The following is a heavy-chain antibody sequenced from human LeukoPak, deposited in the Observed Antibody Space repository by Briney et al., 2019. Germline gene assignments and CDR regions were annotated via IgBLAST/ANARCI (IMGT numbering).Heavy chain of an antibody. CDR1: GFTFKNYS. CDR2: FGGDGQRT. Sequence: GGSLRLSCSASGFTFKNYSMNWVRHTPGEGLQWVSPFGGDGQRTFYADSVKGRFTIFRDNSMNTLSLQMNSLRVEDTAVYYCAKEQDNLLLLSHFDSWGQGILVTVSA. D-gene: IGHD1-14*01. CDR3: AKEQDNLLLLSHFDS. V-gene: IGHV3-23*01. J-gene: IGHJ4*02.